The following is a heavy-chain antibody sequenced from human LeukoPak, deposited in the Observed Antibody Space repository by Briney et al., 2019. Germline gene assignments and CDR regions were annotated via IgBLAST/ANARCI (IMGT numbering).Heavy chain of an antibody. CDR1: GFTFSSYG. CDR2: IWYDGSNK. J-gene: IGHJ4*02. D-gene: IGHD6-19*01. CDR3: ARDRGYSSGWSRPFDY. V-gene: IGHV3-33*01. Sequence: PGGSLRPSCAASGFTFSSYGMHWVRQAPGKGLEWVAVIWYDGSNKYYADSVKGRFTISRDNSKNTLYLQMNSLRAEDTAVYYCARDRGYSSGWSRPFDYWGQGTLVTVSS.